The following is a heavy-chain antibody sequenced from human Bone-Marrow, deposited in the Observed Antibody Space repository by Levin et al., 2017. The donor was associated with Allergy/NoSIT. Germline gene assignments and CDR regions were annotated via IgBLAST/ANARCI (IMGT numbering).Heavy chain of an antibody. CDR2: IAYDGSYK. J-gene: IGHJ6*02. D-gene: IGHD3-3*01. CDR3: ARSMHYDFWSGYYPLRDNGMDV. CDR1: GFNFNRYA. Sequence: GGSLRLSCAASGFNFNRYAMHWVRQAPGKGLEWVAVIAYDGSYKYYADSVKGRFTSSRDYSTNTLYLQMNSLRAEDAAIYYCARSMHYDFWSGYYPLRDNGMDVWGQGTTVTVSS. V-gene: IGHV3-30*04.